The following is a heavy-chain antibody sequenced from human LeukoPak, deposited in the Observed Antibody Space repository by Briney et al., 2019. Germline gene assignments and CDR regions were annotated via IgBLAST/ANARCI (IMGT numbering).Heavy chain of an antibody. J-gene: IGHJ4*02. Sequence: GASVKVSCKASGYTFTSYYMHWVRQAPGQGLEWMGIINPSGGSTSYAQKFQGRDTMTRDTSTSTVYMELSSLRSEDTAVYYCARDGSAVPFDYWGQGTLVTVSS. D-gene: IGHD2-2*01. CDR1: GYTFTSYY. CDR2: INPSGGST. V-gene: IGHV1-46*01. CDR3: ARDGSAVPFDY.